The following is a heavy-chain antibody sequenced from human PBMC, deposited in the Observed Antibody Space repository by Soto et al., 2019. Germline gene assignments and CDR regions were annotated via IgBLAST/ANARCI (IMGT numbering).Heavy chain of an antibody. CDR2: IWYDGSNK. CDR3: ARWGCSGTNCNLNQRSYDL. V-gene: IGHV3-33*03. CDR1: GFIFNEYG. Sequence: SLRLSCAASGFIFNEYGMHWVRQAPGKGLEWVAVIWYDGSNKYYADSVKGRFTISRDNSKNTMSLQMNNLRAEDTAVYYCARWGCSGTNCNLNQRSYDLWGQGT. J-gene: IGHJ4*02. D-gene: IGHD2-15*01.